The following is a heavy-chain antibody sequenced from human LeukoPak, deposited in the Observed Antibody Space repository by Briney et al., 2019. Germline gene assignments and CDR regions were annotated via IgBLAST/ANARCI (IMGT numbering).Heavy chain of an antibody. D-gene: IGHD6-19*01. CDR1: GFTFNDYG. Sequence: GGSLRLSCAASGFTFNDYGMSWVRQSPGKGLEWVSGINWNGDSTGYADSVKGRFTISRDNSKNTLYLQMNTLRAEDTAVYYCARDLQSSGCYRGFGYWGQGTLVTVSS. J-gene: IGHJ4*02. V-gene: IGHV3-20*04. CDR3: ARDLQSSGCYRGFGY. CDR2: INWNGDST.